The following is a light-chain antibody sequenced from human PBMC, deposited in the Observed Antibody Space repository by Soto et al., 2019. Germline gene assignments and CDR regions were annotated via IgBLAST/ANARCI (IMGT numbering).Light chain of an antibody. J-gene: IGKJ5*01. CDR2: KAS. CDR3: QHYSSYPIT. V-gene: IGKV1-5*03. CDR1: QNISRW. Sequence: DIQMTQSPSTLSASVGDRVTIICRASQNISRWLAWYQQKSGKAPNLLIYKASTLQSEVPSRFSGSGSGTEFTLTINSLQPDDFATYHCQHYSSYPITFGQGTRLEI.